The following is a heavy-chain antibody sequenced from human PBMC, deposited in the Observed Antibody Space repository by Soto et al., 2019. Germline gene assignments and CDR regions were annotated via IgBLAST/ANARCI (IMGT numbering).Heavy chain of an antibody. CDR3: ARRSSPLWFSGYYYGMDV. V-gene: IGHV1-69*01. CDR1: GGTFSSYA. CDR2: IIPIFGTA. Sequence: QVQLVQSGAEVTKPGSSVKVSCKASGGTFSSYAISWVRQAPGQGLEWMGGIIPIFGTANYAQKFQGRVTITADESTSTAYMELSSLRSEDTAVYYCARRSSPLWFSGYYYGMDVWGQGTTVTVSS. D-gene: IGHD3-10*01. J-gene: IGHJ6*02.